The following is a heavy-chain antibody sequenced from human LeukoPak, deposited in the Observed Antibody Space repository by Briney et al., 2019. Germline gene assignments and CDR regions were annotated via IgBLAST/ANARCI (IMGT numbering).Heavy chain of an antibody. Sequence: PSETLSLTCAVSGGSISSGGYSWRWVRQPPGEGLEWVVYTYHSESTYYNPSLQSRLTISVDTSENQFSLHLTSVTAADTALYFCARVTRWAGLDFWGQGTLVTVSS. CDR3: ARVTRWAGLDF. CDR2: TYHSEST. V-gene: IGHV4-30-2*05. D-gene: IGHD2-21*02. CDR1: GGSISSGGYS. J-gene: IGHJ4*02.